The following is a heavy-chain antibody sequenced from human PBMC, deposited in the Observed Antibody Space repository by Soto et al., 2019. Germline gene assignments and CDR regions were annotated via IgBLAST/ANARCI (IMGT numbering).Heavy chain of an antibody. CDR1: GGSFSGYY. J-gene: IGHJ4*02. CDR2: INHSGST. Sequence: QLQLQQWGAGLLKPSETLSLTCAVYGGSFSGYYWNWIRQPPGKGLEWIGEINHSGSTNYNPSLKSRVTISVETSKNQFSLKLSSVTAADTAVYYCARGWGSGVFDYWGQGTLVTVSS. V-gene: IGHV4-34*01. CDR3: ARGWGSGVFDY. D-gene: IGHD6-19*01.